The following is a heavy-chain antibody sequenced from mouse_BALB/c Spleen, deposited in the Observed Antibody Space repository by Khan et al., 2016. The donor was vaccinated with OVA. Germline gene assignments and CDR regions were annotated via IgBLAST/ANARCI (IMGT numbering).Heavy chain of an antibody. CDR2: ISYSGNT. CDR1: GYSITSDYA. D-gene: IGHD1-1*01. Sequence: VQLKESGPGLVKPSQSLSLICTVTGYSITSDYAWNWIRQFPGNKLEWMGFISYSGNTKYNPSLKSRTSITRDTSKNQFFLQLNSVTTEDTATYYCARVYGGDFDYWGQGTTLTVSS. V-gene: IGHV3-2*02. J-gene: IGHJ2*01. CDR3: ARVYGGDFDY.